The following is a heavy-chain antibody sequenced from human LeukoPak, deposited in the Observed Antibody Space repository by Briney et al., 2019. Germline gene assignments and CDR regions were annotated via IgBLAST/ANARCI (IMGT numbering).Heavy chain of an antibody. J-gene: IGHJ4*02. CDR1: GGTFSSYA. V-gene: IGHV1-69*13. CDR3: AREASIAVAQGFDY. CDR2: IIPIFGTA. D-gene: IGHD6-19*01. Sequence: SVKVSCKASGGTFSSYAISWVRQAPGQGLEWMGGIIPIFGTANYAQKFQGRVTITADESTSTAYMELSSLRSEDTAVYYCAREASIAVAQGFDYWGQGTLVTVSS.